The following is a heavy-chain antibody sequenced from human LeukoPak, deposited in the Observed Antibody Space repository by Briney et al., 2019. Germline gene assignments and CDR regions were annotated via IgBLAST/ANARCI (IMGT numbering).Heavy chain of an antibody. CDR2: INPNSGGT. V-gene: IGHV1-2*02. CDR3: ARWMTTVITPDY. J-gene: IGHJ4*02. D-gene: IGHD4-11*01. Sequence: ASVKVSCKASGYTFNGYYLHWVRQAPGQGLEWMGWINPNSGGTNYAQKFQGRVTMTRDTSISTAYMELSRLRSGDTAVYYCARWMTTVITPDYWGQGTLVTVSS. CDR1: GYTFNGYY.